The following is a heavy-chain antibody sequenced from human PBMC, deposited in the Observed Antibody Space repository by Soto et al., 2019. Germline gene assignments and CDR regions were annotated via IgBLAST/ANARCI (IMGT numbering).Heavy chain of an antibody. Sequence: VQLQESGPGLVRPSETLSLTGTVSGGSISRGNLYWSWIRQPRGKGLDWIGYIYFSGSTSYSPSLTSRLTISFNTSDTHFALKLTSVTAAYTAVNYCANHSHGGTTYFDLWGQGARVTGSS. V-gene: IGHV4-30-4*01. CDR2: IYFSGST. CDR3: ANHSHGGTTYFDL. CDR1: GGSISRGNLY. D-gene: IGHD1-7*01. J-gene: IGHJ4*02.